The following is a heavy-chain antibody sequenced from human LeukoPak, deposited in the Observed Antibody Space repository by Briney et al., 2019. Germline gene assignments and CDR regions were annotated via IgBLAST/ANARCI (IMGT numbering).Heavy chain of an antibody. CDR1: GFTFSSYA. Sequence: GGSLRLSCAASGFTFSSYAMHWVRQAPCKGLEWVAVISYDGSNKYYADSVKGRFTISRDNSKNTLYLQMNSLRAEDTAVYYCARSSYGDYDQDYYFDYWGQGTLVTVSS. D-gene: IGHD4-17*01. CDR3: ARSSYGDYDQDYYFDY. V-gene: IGHV3-30-3*01. J-gene: IGHJ4*02. CDR2: ISYDGSNK.